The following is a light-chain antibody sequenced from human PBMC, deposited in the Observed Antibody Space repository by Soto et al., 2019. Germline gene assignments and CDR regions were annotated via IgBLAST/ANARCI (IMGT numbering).Light chain of an antibody. J-gene: IGKJ1*01. V-gene: IGKV3-15*01. CDR2: GAS. Sequence: EIVLTQSPGTLSLSPGESATLSCRASQSVSNNLTWYQQKPGQPPRLLIYGASTRATGVPGRFSGSGSGTEFTLTIGSLQSEDFAVYYCQQYNDWWTFGQGTKVDIK. CDR1: QSVSNN. CDR3: QQYNDWWT.